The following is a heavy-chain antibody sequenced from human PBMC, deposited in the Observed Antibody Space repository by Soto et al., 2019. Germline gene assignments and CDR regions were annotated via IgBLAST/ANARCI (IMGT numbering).Heavy chain of an antibody. V-gene: IGHV4-31*03. CDR2: IYYSGST. J-gene: IGHJ4*02. CDR3: ARRVYAGYYYDSSGQRGTFDY. D-gene: IGHD3-22*01. Sequence: TLSLTCTVSGCSISSGGYYWSWIRQHPGKGLEWIGYIYYSGSTYYNPSLKSRVTISVDTSKNQFSLKLSSVTAADTAVYYCARRVYAGYYYDSSGQRGTFDYWGQGTLVTVYS. CDR1: GCSISSGGYY.